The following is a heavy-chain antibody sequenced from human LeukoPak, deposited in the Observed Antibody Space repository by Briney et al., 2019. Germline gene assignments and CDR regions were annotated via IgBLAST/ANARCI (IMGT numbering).Heavy chain of an antibody. J-gene: IGHJ4*02. CDR1: GYTFTGFY. CDR3: AREFSVVGARLYY. Sequence: ASVKVSCKPSGYTFTGFYVHWVRQAPGQGLEWMGWINGNSGGTKYAQKFQGRVTMTRDTSISTAYMELSRLRSDDTAVYYCAREFSVVGARLYYWGQGTLVTVSS. V-gene: IGHV1-2*02. D-gene: IGHD1-26*01. CDR2: INGNSGGT.